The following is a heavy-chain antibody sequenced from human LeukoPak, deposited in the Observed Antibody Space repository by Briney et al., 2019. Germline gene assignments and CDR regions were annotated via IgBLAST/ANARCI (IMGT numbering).Heavy chain of an antibody. CDR2: INPNSGGT. CDR3: AREGGGRTMIVLNWFDP. V-gene: IGHV1-2*02. D-gene: IGHD3-22*01. CDR1: GYTFTGYY. J-gene: IGHJ5*02. Sequence: ASVKVSCKASGYTFTGYYMHWVRQAPGQGLEWMGWINPNSGGTNYAQKFQGRVTMTRDTSISTAYMELSRLRSDDAAVYYCAREGGGRTMIVLNWFDPSGQGTLVTVSS.